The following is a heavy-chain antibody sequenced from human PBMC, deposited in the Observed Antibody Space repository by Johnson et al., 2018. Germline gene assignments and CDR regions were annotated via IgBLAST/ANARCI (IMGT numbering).Heavy chain of an antibody. V-gene: IGHV3-30*18. Sequence: QVQLVESGGGVVHPGRSXRLSCAASGFTFSSYGMHWVRQAPGKGLEWAAVISYDGTNKYYEDSVKGRFTISRHNSKTPLYLQMNSLRAEDTAVYYCAKERYTSGWHYAFDIWCQGTLVTVSS. CDR1: GFTFSSYG. CDR2: ISYDGTNK. J-gene: IGHJ3*02. CDR3: AKERYTSGWHYAFDI. D-gene: IGHD6-19*01.